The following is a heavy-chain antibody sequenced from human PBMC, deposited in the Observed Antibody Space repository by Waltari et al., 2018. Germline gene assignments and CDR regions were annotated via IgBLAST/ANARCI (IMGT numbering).Heavy chain of an antibody. CDR3: ARGGV. J-gene: IGHJ6*04. Sequence: EVQLVEYGGGLVQPGGSLRLSCAASGFTVSSSYLCWVRQAPGKGLEWVSIIYSNSSTYYADSVKGRFTISRGYSKNTLYLQMNSLRADDTAVYFCARGGVWGKGTTVTVSS. CDR2: IYSNSST. V-gene: IGHV3-66*02. CDR1: GFTVSSSY.